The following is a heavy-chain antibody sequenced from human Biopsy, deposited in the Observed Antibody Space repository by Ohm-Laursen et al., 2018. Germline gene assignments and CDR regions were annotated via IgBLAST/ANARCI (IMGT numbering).Heavy chain of an antibody. Sequence: GTLSLTCTVSGDSITSYFWNWIRQAPGKGLEWIGNIYYRGNTNYSPSLKSRATISLNSSKNQFSLNLNPVTATDTAVYYCARRLPLRGFAFDVWGQGTVVTVS. CDR3: ARRLPLRGFAFDV. V-gene: IGHV4-59*08. CDR1: GDSITSYF. J-gene: IGHJ3*01. CDR2: IYYRGNT. D-gene: IGHD3-10*01.